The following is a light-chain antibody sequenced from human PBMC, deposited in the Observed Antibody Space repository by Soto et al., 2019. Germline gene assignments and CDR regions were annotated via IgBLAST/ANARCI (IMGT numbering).Light chain of an antibody. CDR3: MQALQSPVS. CDR1: QSLLHSDGYNY. J-gene: IGKJ1*01. V-gene: IGKV2-28*01. CDR2: LGS. Sequence: DIVMTQSPLSLPVTPGEPASISCRSSQSLLHSDGYNYLDWYLQKPGRSTQLLIYLGSNLASGGPDRISGSELGIDFTMKNNKMEAEDVGVYYCMQALQSPVSFGQGTKVEIK.